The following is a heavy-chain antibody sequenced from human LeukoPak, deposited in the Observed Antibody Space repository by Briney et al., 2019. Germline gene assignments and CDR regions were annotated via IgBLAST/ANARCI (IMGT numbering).Heavy chain of an antibody. Sequence: PETLSLTCAVYGGSFSGYYWSWIRQPPGKGLEWIGEINHSGSTNYNPSLKSRVTISVDTSKNQFSLKLSSVTAADTAVYYCARAGYYDFWSGLNWFDPWGQGTLVTVSS. J-gene: IGHJ5*02. D-gene: IGHD3-3*01. CDR2: INHSGST. CDR3: ARAGYYDFWSGLNWFDP. V-gene: IGHV4-34*01. CDR1: GGSFSGYY.